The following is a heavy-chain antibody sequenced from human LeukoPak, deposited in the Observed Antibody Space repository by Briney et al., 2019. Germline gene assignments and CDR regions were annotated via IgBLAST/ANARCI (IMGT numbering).Heavy chain of an antibody. V-gene: IGHV3-21*01. Sequence: GGSLRLSCAASGFTFSSYSMNWVRQAPGKGLEWVSSISSSSSYIYYADSVKGRFTISRDNAKNSLYLQMNSLRAEDTAVYYCARAQYIYYDSRPGAFDIWGQGTMVTVSS. CDR2: ISSSSSYI. CDR1: GFTFSSYS. D-gene: IGHD3-22*01. J-gene: IGHJ3*02. CDR3: ARAQYIYYDSRPGAFDI.